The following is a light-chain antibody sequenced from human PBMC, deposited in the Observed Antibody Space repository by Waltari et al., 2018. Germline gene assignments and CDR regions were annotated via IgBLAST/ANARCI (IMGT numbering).Light chain of an antibody. Sequence: QSALTQPASVSGSPGQSITISCTGTSNDIGLYDYVSWYQQYPGKAPKRIIYDVSNRPSGVSNRFSGSKSGNTASLTISGLQAEDEADYYCSSYSRSSTLVVFGGGAKLTV. CDR1: SNDIGLYDY. CDR3: SSYSRSSTLVV. J-gene: IGLJ3*02. CDR2: DVS. V-gene: IGLV2-14*01.